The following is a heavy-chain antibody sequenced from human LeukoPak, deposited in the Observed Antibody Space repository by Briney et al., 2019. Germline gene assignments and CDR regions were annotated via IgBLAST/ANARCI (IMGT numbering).Heavy chain of an antibody. J-gene: IGHJ4*02. CDR1: GFTFSSYG. D-gene: IGHD2-8*01. CDR3: AKDRASYCTNGVCYMNY. CDR2: IWYDGSNK. V-gene: IGHV3-33*06. Sequence: GGSLRLSCAASGFTFSSYGMHWVRRAPGKGLEWVAVIWYDGSNKYYADSVKGRFTISRDNSKNTPYLQMNSLRAEDTAVYYCAKDRASYCTNGVCYMNYWGQGTLVTVSS.